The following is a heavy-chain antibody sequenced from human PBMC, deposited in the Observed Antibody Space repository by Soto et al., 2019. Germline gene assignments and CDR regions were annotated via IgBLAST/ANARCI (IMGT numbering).Heavy chain of an antibody. CDR1: GFTFSSYS. V-gene: IGHV3-21*01. CDR2: ISSSSSYI. J-gene: IGHJ4*02. Sequence: EVQLVESGGGLVKPGGSLRLSCAASGFTFSSYSMNWVRQAPGKGLEWVSSISSSSSYIYYADSVKGRFTISRDNAKNSLYLQMNSLRAEDTAVYYCARDGCSGGSCHDYWGQGTLVTVSS. CDR3: ARDGCSGGSCHDY. D-gene: IGHD2-15*01.